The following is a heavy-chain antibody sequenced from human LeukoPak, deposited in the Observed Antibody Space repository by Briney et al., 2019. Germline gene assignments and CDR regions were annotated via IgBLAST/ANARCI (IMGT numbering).Heavy chain of an antibody. V-gene: IGHV1-69*01. Sequence: VKVSCXXXGGTXSSYAISWVRQAPGQGLEWMGGIIPIFGTANYAQKFQGRVTITADESTSTAYMELSSLRSEDTAVYYCARDQQLYAFDIWGQGTMVTVSS. J-gene: IGHJ3*02. D-gene: IGHD6-13*01. CDR2: IIPIFGTA. CDR1: GGTXSSYA. CDR3: ARDQQLYAFDI.